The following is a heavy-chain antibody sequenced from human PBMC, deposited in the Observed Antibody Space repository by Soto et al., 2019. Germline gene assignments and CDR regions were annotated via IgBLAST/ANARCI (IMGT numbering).Heavy chain of an antibody. CDR1: GFSLSTSGVG. CDR3: AHKGYGDYPLDY. J-gene: IGHJ4*02. D-gene: IGHD4-17*01. CDR2: IYWDDSK. Sequence: QITLKESGPALVKPTQTLTLTCTLSGFSLSTSGVGVGWIRQPPGKALEWLAVIYWDDSKRYSPSLESRLTITKDTSKNQVVLTMTNMDPVDTATYFCAHKGYGDYPLDYWGQGTLVTVSS. V-gene: IGHV2-5*02.